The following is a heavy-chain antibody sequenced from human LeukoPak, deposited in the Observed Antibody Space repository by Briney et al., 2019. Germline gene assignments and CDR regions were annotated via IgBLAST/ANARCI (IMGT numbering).Heavy chain of an antibody. CDR2: MKQDGSEK. D-gene: IGHD5-12*01. CDR3: ARDLGHTGYDLYDY. J-gene: IGHJ4*02. CDR1: GLTFRGYW. Sequence: GGSLRLSCAVSGLTFRGYWMAWGRQAQGKGLEGVANMKQDGSEKYYVDSVKGRFTISRDNAKNSLYLEMNSLRVEDTAVYYCARDLGHTGYDLYDYWGQGTLVTVS. V-gene: IGHV3-7*01.